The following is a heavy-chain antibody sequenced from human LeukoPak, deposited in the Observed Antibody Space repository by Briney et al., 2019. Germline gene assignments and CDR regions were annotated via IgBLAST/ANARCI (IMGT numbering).Heavy chain of an antibody. Sequence: SVKVSCKASGGTFSSYAISWVRQAPGQGLEWMGGIIPIFGTANYAQKFQGRVTITADESTSTAYMELSSLRSEDTAVYYCAKGSGSLAVYYYYMDVWGKGTTVTVSS. D-gene: IGHD1-26*01. J-gene: IGHJ6*03. CDR2: IIPIFGTA. V-gene: IGHV1-69*01. CDR3: AKGSGSLAVYYYYMDV. CDR1: GGTFSSYA.